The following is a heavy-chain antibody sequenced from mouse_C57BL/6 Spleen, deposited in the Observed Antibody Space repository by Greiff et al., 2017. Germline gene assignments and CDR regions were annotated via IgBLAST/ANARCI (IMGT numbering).Heavy chain of an antibody. D-gene: IGHD1-1*01. CDR2: ISSGSSTI. Sequence: EVQRVESGGGLVKPGGSLKLSCAASGFTFSDYGMHWVRQAPEKGLEWVAYISSGSSTIYYADTVKGRFTISRDNAKNTLFLQMTSLRSEDTAMYYCARGNYYGSSLYAMDYWGQGTSVTVSS. J-gene: IGHJ4*01. CDR1: GFTFSDYG. V-gene: IGHV5-17*01. CDR3: ARGNYYGSSLYAMDY.